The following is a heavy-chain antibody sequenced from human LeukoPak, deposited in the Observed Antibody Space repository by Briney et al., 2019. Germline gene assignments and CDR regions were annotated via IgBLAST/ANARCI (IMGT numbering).Heavy chain of an antibody. D-gene: IGHD6-19*01. CDR3: AKSIAVAGLAGGRTFDY. Sequence: GGSLRLSCAASGFTFKNYGMHWVRQAPGKGLEWVAFIRYDGSDKYYADFVRGRFTISRDNSENTLYLQMNSLRPEDTAVYYCAKSIAVAGLAGGRTFDYWGQGTLVTVSS. CDR1: GFTFKNYG. CDR2: IRYDGSDK. J-gene: IGHJ4*02. V-gene: IGHV3-30*02.